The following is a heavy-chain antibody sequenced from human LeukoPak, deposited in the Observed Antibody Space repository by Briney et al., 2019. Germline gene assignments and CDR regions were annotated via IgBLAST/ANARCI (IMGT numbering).Heavy chain of an antibody. V-gene: IGHV3-7*03. Sequence: GGSLRLSCAASGFTFSSYWMNWARQAPGKGLEWVASINHNGNVNYYVDPVKGRFTISRDNAKNSLYLQMSNLRAEDTAVYYCAKGITIFGVVIIPPPYFDYWGQGTLVTVSS. J-gene: IGHJ4*02. CDR1: GFTFSSYW. D-gene: IGHD3-3*01. CDR2: INHNGNVN. CDR3: AKGITIFGVVIIPPPYFDY.